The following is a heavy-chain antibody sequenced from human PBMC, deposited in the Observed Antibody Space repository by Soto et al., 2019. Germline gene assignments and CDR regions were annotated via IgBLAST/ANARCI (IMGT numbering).Heavy chain of an antibody. D-gene: IGHD4-17*01. Sequence: EVQLVESGGDLVQPGGFLRVSCAASGFPVSSNYVSWVRQAPGKGLEWVSIIYDGGSTYYADSVKGRFTISRDNFKNMVYLQMNSLRAEDTAVYYCARGDGDYGRRLDPWGQGTQVTVSS. J-gene: IGHJ5*02. CDR1: GFPVSSNY. CDR2: IYDGGST. V-gene: IGHV3-66*01. CDR3: ARGDGDYGRRLDP.